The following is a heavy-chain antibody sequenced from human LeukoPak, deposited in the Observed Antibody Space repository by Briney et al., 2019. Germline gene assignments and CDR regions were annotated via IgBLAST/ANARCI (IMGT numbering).Heavy chain of an antibody. CDR2: IKEDGSEI. CDR3: AKDMGYYYGSGSYPPENDY. CDR1: AFTFSNYW. D-gene: IGHD3-10*01. J-gene: IGHJ4*02. V-gene: IGHV3-7*01. Sequence: GSLRLSCAASAFTFSNYWMSWVRQAPGKGLEWVANIKEDGSEINYVDSVKGRFTISRDNAKNSLYLQMNSLRAEDTAVYYCAKDMGYYYGSGSYPPENDYWGQGTLVTVSS.